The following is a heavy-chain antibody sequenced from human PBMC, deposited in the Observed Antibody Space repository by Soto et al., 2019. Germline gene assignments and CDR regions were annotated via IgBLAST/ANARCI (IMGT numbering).Heavy chain of an antibody. V-gene: IGHV2-5*02. CDR3: AHCRGYYYSYYMDV. Sequence: SGPTLVKPTQTLTLTCTFSGFSLSTSGVGVGWIRQPPGKALEWLALIYWDDDERYRPSLKSRLTITKDTSKSQVVLTMTNMDPVDTATYYCAHCRGYYYSYYMDVWGKGTTVTVSS. CDR2: IYWDDDE. CDR1: GFSLSTSGVG. J-gene: IGHJ6*03.